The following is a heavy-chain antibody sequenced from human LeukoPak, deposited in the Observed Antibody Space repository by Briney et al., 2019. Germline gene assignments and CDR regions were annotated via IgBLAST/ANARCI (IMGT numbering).Heavy chain of an antibody. J-gene: IGHJ4*02. CDR2: MNPNSGNT. Sequence: ASVKVSCKAFGYTFTSYDINWVRQATGQGLEWMGWMNPNSGNTGYAQKFQGRVTMTRNTSISTAYMELSSLRSEDTAVYYCARDYGDYVTLFDYWGQGTLVTVSS. D-gene: IGHD4-17*01. V-gene: IGHV1-8*01. CDR1: GYTFTSYD. CDR3: ARDYGDYVTLFDY.